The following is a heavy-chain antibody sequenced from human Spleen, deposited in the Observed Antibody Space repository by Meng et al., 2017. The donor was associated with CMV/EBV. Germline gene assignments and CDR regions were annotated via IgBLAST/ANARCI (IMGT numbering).Heavy chain of an antibody. V-gene: IGHV4-59*01. CDR2: IYTSGST. CDR3: ARGYTDYYYGMDV. Sequence: PETLSLTCTVSGGSISSYYCSWIRQPPGKGLEWIGYIYTSGSTNYNPALKSRVTISVDTSKNQFSLKLSSVTASDTAVYYCARGYTDYYYGMDVWGQGTAVTVSS. J-gene: IGHJ6*02. D-gene: IGHD5-12*01. CDR1: GGSISSYY.